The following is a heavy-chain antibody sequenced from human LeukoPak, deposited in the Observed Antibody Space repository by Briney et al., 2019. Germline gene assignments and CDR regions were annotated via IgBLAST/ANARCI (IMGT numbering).Heavy chain of an antibody. D-gene: IGHD1-14*01. V-gene: IGHV4-39*01. CDR3: ARHPTLTSGGNFDY. J-gene: IGHJ4*02. Sequence: SETLSLTCSVSGGSISRRSYYGGWVRQPRGKGLEWIGSLYNTETTYYNPSLQSRVTISVDTSKNQLSLKLSSVTAADTAVYYCARHPTLTSGGNFDYWGQGTLVTVSS. CDR1: GGSISRRSYY. CDR2: LYNTETT.